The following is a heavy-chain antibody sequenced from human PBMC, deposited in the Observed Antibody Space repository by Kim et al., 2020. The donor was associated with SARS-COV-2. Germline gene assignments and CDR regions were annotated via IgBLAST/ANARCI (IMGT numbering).Heavy chain of an antibody. V-gene: IGHV4-34*01. Sequence: SETLSLTCAVYGGSFSGYYWSWIRQPPGKGLEWIGEINHSGSTNYNPSLKSRVTISVDTSKNQFSLKLSSVTAADTAVYYCARGRGAPGYSYAKKGIDYWGQGTLVTVSS. D-gene: IGHD5-18*01. CDR1: GGSFSGYY. J-gene: IGHJ4*02. CDR2: INHSGST. CDR3: ARGRGAPGYSYAKKGIDY.